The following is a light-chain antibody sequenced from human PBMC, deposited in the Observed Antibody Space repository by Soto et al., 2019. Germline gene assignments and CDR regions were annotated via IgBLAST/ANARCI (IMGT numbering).Light chain of an antibody. J-gene: IGKJ1*01. CDR3: QHYNNWPRT. CDR2: GVS. Sequence: EIVFTQSPGTLSLSPGERATLSCRASQSVDSDLAWYQQKPGQAPRLLIYGVSTRANGIPARFSGSGSGTEFTLTISSLQSEDFAVYYCQHYNNWPRTFGQGTKVDIK. CDR1: QSVDSD. V-gene: IGKV3-15*01.